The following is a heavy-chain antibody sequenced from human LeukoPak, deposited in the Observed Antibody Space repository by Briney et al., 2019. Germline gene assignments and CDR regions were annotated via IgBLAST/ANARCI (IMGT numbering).Heavy chain of an antibody. CDR1: GGSFSGYY. CDR2: INHSGST. J-gene: IGHJ4*02. V-gene: IGHV4-34*01. D-gene: IGHD6-6*01. Sequence: SETLSLTCVVYGGSFSGYYWSWIRQPPGKGLEWIGEINHSGSTKYNPSLKSRVTISEDTSKHQFSLKLSSVTAADTAVYYCARGQYSSSPVFDFWGQGTLVTVSS. CDR3: ARGQYSSSPVFDF.